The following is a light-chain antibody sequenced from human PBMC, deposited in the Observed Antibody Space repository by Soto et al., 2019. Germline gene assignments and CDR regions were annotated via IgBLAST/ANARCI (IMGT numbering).Light chain of an antibody. J-gene: IGKJ4*01. CDR3: QKYGRT. V-gene: IGKV3-20*01. Sequence: EIVLTQSPGTLSLSPGDRATLSCRASQSVSSYLAWYQQQPGQAPRLLIYGASSRATGIPDRFSGSGSGTDFTLTISRLEPEDFAVYYCQKYGRTFGGGTKVEIK. CDR2: GAS. CDR1: QSVSSY.